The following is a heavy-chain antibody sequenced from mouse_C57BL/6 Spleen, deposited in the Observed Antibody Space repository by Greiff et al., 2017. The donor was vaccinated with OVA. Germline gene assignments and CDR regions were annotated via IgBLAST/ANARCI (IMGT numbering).Heavy chain of an antibody. CDR2: IYPGGGYT. CDR3: ARSDSNSLDY. Sequence: QVQLQQSGAELVRPGTSVKMSCKASGYTFTNYWIGWAKQRPGHGLEWIGDIYPGGGYTNYNETFKGKATLTADKSSSTAYMQFSSLTSEDSAIYYCARSDSNSLDYWGQGTTLTVSS. CDR1: GYTFTNYW. J-gene: IGHJ2*01. V-gene: IGHV1-63*01.